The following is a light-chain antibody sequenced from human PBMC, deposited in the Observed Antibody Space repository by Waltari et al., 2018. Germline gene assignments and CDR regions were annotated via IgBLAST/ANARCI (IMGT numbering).Light chain of an antibody. Sequence: DIQLTQSPSFLSASVGDRVTITCRASQGISNYLAWYQQTPGKAPKLLISAASTLRGGVPSRFGGSGSGTEFTLTISSLQPEDFAAYYCQQLDSFPWTFGHGTRVE. J-gene: IGKJ1*01. CDR2: AAS. V-gene: IGKV1-9*01. CDR3: QQLDSFPWT. CDR1: QGISNY.